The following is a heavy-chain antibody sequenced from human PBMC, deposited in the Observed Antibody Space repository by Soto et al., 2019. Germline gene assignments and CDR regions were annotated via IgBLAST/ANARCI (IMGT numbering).Heavy chain of an antibody. CDR2: ISGSDGGT. V-gene: IGHV3-23*01. J-gene: IGHJ4*02. D-gene: IGHD2-8*01. CDR1: GFTFSSYA. CDR3: ANGPGMYSEFDC. Sequence: EVQMLESGGGLVQPGGSLRLSCVASGFTFSSYAMSWVRQAPGKGLEWVSAISGSDGGTFYADSVKGRFTISRDDSKNTLYLQLNSLRAEDTAVYHCANGPGMYSEFDCWGQGTLVTVSS.